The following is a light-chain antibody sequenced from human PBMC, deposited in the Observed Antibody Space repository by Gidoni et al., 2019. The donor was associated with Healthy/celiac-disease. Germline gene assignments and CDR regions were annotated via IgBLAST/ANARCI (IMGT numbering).Light chain of an antibody. CDR2: SNN. CDR1: ISNIGSNT. Sequence: QSVLTQPPSASGTPGQRVTISCSGSISNIGSNTVNWYQQHPGTAPKLLIYSNNQRPSGVPDRFSGSKSGTSASLAISGLQSEDEADYYCAAWDDRLNGVVFGGGTKLTVL. J-gene: IGLJ2*01. V-gene: IGLV1-44*01. CDR3: AAWDDRLNGVV.